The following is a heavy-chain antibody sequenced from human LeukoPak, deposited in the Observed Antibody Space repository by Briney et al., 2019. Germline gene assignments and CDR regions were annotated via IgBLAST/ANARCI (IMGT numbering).Heavy chain of an antibody. CDR2: INSDGSST. J-gene: IGHJ3*02. CDR3: ASGYSYGLNAFDI. D-gene: IGHD5-18*01. CDR1: GFTFSSYW. V-gene: IGHV3-74*01. Sequence: PGGSLRLSCAASGFTFSSYWMHWVRQAPGKGLVWVSRINSDGSSTSYADSVKGRFTISRDNAKNTLYLQMNSLRAEDTAVYYCASGYSYGLNAFDIWGQGTMVTVSS.